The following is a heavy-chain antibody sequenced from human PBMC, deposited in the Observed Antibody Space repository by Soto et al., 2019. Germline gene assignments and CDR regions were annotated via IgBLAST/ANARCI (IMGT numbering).Heavy chain of an antibody. CDR2: IDPSDSYT. CDR1: GYSFTSYW. Sequence: PGESLKISCKGSGYSFTSYWISWVRQMPGKGLEWMGRIDPSDSYTNYSPSFQGHVTISADKSISTAYLQWSSLKASDTAMYYCARLPRSQSLYRSSWYVFDYWGQGTLVTVSS. J-gene: IGHJ4*02. CDR3: ARLPRSQSLYRSSWYVFDY. V-gene: IGHV5-10-1*01. D-gene: IGHD6-13*01.